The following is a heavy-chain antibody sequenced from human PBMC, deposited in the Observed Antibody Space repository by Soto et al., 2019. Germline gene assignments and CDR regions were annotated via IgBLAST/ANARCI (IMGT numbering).Heavy chain of an antibody. V-gene: IGHV4-39*01. CDR1: GGSVSNSNYY. D-gene: IGHD2-8*01. CDR2: VYYRGRS. J-gene: IGHJ4*02. Sequence: PSETLSLTCTVSGGSVSNSNYYWGWIRQSPGKGLEWIGSVYYRGRSYSKSSVKSRVTISVDTSKNQFSLNLNSVTASDTAVYFCVSQRTSVLTQAYFDYWGPGALVTVSS. CDR3: VSQRTSVLTQAYFDY.